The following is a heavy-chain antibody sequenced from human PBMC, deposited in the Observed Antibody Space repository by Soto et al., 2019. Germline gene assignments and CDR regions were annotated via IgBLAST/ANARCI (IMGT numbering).Heavy chain of an antibody. CDR1: GYTFTSYY. Sequence: ASVKVSCKASGYTFTSYYMHWVRQAPGQGLEWMGIINPSGGSISYAQKFQGRVTMTRDTSISTAYMELSRLRSDDTAVYYCARDFGDFWSGYNLNWFDPWGQGTLVTVSS. CDR2: INPSGGSI. D-gene: IGHD3-3*01. V-gene: IGHV1-46*01. CDR3: ARDFGDFWSGYNLNWFDP. J-gene: IGHJ5*02.